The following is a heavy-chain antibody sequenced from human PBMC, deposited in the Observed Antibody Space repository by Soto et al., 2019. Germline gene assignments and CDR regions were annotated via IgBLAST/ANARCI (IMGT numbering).Heavy chain of an antibody. Sequence: SGPTLVNPTQTLTLTCTVSGFSVTTRGMTLGWIRQAPGKAPEWLALAYEYNPSLQNRLTFTKDTSKNEVVLIMTNMDPADTATYYCTLREDTSRGPIYWGQGILVTVPS. V-gene: IGHV2-5*01. D-gene: IGHD2-15*01. CDR1: GFSVTTRGMT. CDR3: TLREDTSRGPIY. J-gene: IGHJ4*02. CDR2: AYE.